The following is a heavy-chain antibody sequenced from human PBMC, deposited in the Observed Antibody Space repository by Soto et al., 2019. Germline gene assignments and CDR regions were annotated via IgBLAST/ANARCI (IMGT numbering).Heavy chain of an antibody. CDR1: GYTFTTYA. V-gene: IGHV1-3*01. D-gene: IGHD1-1*01. CDR2: INAGNGNT. J-gene: IGHJ6*02. Sequence: QVQVVQSGAEVKKPGASVKISCKASGYTFTTYAMHWVRQAPGQGLEWMAWINAGNGNTRYSPKFQGRVTISRDTSASTAYMELRSLRSEDTTVYYCARGKGMEQNYYHQGMDVWGQGTTVTVS. CDR3: ARGKGMEQNYYHQGMDV.